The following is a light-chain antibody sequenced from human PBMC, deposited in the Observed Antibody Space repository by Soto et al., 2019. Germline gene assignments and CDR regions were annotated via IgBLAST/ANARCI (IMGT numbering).Light chain of an antibody. J-gene: IGKJ4*01. CDR2: DAS. V-gene: IGKV1-33*01. CDR3: QQYDNLFLT. Sequence: DIQMTQSPSSLSASVGDRVTITCQASQDISNYLNWYQQKPGKAPKLLIYDASNLETGVPSRFSGSGSGTDFTSTISSLQPEDIATYYCQQYDNLFLTFGGGTKV. CDR1: QDISNY.